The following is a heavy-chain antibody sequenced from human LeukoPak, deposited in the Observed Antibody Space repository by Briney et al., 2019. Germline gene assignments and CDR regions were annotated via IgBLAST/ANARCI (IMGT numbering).Heavy chain of an antibody. D-gene: IGHD3-22*01. Sequence: ASVKVSCKASGYTFTGYYMHWVRQAPGQGLEWMGWINPNSGGTNYAQKFQGRVTMTRDTSISTAYMELSRLRSDDTAVYYCARDGEKDSSGYYLSDYWGQGTLVTVSS. CDR3: ARDGEKDSSGYYLSDY. CDR2: INPNSGGT. J-gene: IGHJ4*02. CDR1: GYTFTGYY. V-gene: IGHV1-2*02.